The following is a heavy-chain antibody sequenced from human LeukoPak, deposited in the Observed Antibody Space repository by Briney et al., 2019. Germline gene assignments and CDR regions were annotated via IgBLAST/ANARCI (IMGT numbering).Heavy chain of an antibody. J-gene: IGHJ4*02. CDR1: GGSFSGYY. CDR3: ARGALLWFGAKMEYYFDY. CDR2: INHSGST. D-gene: IGHD3-10*01. Sequence: SETLSLTCAVYGGSFSGYYWRWIRQPPGKGLEWIGEINHSGSTNYNPSLKSRVTISVDTSKNQFSLKLSSVTAADTAVYYCARGALLWFGAKMEYYFDYWGQGTPLTVSS. V-gene: IGHV4-34*01.